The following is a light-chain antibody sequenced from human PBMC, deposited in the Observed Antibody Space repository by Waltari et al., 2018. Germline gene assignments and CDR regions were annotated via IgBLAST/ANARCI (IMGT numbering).Light chain of an antibody. J-gene: IGLJ1*01. CDR3: CSYAGSSTYV. CDR2: EVS. V-gene: IGLV2-23*02. CDR1: SSDVGSYNL. Sequence: QSALTQPASVSGSPGQSITISCTGTSSDVGSYNLVSWYQQHPGKAPKLMIYEVSKRPSGVANRFAGSKSGNTASLTISVLQAEDEADYYCCSYAGSSTYVFGTGTKFTVL.